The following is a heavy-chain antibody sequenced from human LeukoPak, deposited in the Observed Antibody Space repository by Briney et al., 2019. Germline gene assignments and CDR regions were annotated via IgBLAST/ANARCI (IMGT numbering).Heavy chain of an antibody. V-gene: IGHV4-31*03. CDR1: GGSISSGGYY. CDR3: ARESYDFWSGYPQFFDP. D-gene: IGHD3-3*01. J-gene: IGHJ5*02. Sequence: SETLSLTCTVSGGSISSGGYYWSWIRQHPGKGLEWIGYIYYSGSTYYNPSLKSRVTISVDTSKNQFSLKLSSVTAADTAVYYCARESYDFWSGYPQFFDPWGQGTMVIVSS. CDR2: IYYSGST.